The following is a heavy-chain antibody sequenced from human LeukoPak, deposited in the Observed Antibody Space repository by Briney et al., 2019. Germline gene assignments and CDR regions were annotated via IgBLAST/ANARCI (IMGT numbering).Heavy chain of an antibody. CDR1: GFTFSSYW. V-gene: IGHV3-7*03. D-gene: IGHD3-16*01. J-gene: IGHJ6*02. CDR3: ARGGGLDV. CDR2: INHNGNVN. Sequence: GGSLRLSCAASGFTFSSYWMNWARQAPGKGLEWVASINHNGNVNYYVDSVKGRFTISRDNAKNSLYLQMSNLRAEDMAVYFCARGGGLDVWGQGATVTVSS.